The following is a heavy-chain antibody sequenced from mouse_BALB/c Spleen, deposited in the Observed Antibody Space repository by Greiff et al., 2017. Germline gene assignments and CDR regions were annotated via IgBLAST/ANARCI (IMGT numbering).Heavy chain of an antibody. J-gene: IGHJ2*01. CDR3: ARGDYDGFFY. V-gene: IGHV2-9*02. CDR1: GFSLTSYG. CDR2: IWAGGST. D-gene: IGHD2-4*01. Sequence: VQRVESGPGLVAPSQSLSITCTVSGFSLTSYGVHWVRQPPGKGLEWLGVIWAGGSTNYNSALMSRLSISKDNSKSQVFFKMNSLQADDTAIYYCARGDYDGFFYWGQGTTLTVSS.